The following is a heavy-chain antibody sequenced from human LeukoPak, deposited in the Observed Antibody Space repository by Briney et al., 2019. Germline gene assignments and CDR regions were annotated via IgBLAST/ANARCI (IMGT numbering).Heavy chain of an antibody. V-gene: IGHV3-48*01. CDR2: ISSSSSTI. J-gene: IGHJ3*02. Sequence: PGGSLRLSCAASGFTFSSYGMNWVRQAPGKGLEWVSYISSSSSTIYYADSVKGRFTISRDNAKNSLYLQMNSLRAEDTAVYYCARDRAGEWELLDAFDIWGQGTMVTVSS. CDR1: GFTFSSYG. CDR3: ARDRAGEWELLDAFDI. D-gene: IGHD1-26*01.